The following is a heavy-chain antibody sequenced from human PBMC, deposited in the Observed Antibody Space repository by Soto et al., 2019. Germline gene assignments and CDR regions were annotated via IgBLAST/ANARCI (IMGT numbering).Heavy chain of an antibody. Sequence: SETLSLTCAVYGGPFSGYYWSWIRQPPGKGLEWIGEINHSGSTNYNPSLKSRVTISVDTSKNQFSLKLSSVTAADTAVYYCASTAHSSGWYSGGFDYWGQGTLVTVSS. CDR1: GGPFSGYY. J-gene: IGHJ4*02. CDR3: ASTAHSSGWYSGGFDY. CDR2: INHSGST. D-gene: IGHD6-19*01. V-gene: IGHV4-34*01.